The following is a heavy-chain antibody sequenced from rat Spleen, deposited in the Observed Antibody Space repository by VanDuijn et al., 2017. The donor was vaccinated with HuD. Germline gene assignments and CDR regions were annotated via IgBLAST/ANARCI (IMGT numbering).Heavy chain of an antibody. Sequence: EVQLVESGGGLVQPGNSLKLSCAASGFTFSDYAMAWVRQSPKKGLEWVATIIYDGSSTYYRDSVKGRFTITRDNAKSTLYLKMDSLRSEDTATYYCATYNSGYDWFAYWGQGTLVTVSS. CDR1: GFTFSDYA. J-gene: IGHJ3*01. CDR2: IIYDGSST. CDR3: ATYNSGYDWFAY. D-gene: IGHD4-3*01. V-gene: IGHV5S10*01.